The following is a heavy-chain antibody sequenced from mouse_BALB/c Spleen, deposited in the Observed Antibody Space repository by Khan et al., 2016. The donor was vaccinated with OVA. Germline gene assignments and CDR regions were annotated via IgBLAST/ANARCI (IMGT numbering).Heavy chain of an antibody. CDR3: ARNFDYYGSRNAMDY. CDR1: GLSLTSYG. CDR2: IWSGGST. D-gene: IGHD1-1*01. Sequence: QVQLQQSGPGLVQPSQSLSITCTVSGLSLTSYGVHWVRQSPGKGLEWLGVIWSGGSTDYNAAFISRLSISKDNSKSQVFFKMNSLQANDTAIYYCARNFDYYGSRNAMDYWGQGTSVTVSS. V-gene: IGHV2-2*02. J-gene: IGHJ4*01.